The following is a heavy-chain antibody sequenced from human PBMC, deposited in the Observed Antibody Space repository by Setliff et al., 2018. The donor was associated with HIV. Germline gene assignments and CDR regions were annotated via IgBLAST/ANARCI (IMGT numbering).Heavy chain of an antibody. CDR3: ARDLRTIVWYTSSWYEDWFDP. CDR2: ISAYNGYT. D-gene: IGHD6-13*01. J-gene: IGHJ5*02. V-gene: IGHV1-18*01. CDR1: GYTFSNYA. Sequence: ASVKVSCKASGYTFSNYAIIWVRQAPGQGLEWMGWISAYNGYTNYAQNLQGRVTMTTDTSTSTAYMELRSLRSDDTAVCYCARDLRTIVWYTSSWYEDWFDPWGQGTLVTVS.